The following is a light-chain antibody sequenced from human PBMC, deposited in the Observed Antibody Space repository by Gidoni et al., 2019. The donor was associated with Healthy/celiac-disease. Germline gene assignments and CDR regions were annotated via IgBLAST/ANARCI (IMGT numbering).Light chain of an antibody. CDR2: DAS. CDR1: QSVSSY. CDR3: QQRSNWPPKLT. Sequence: EIVFTQSPATLSLSPGARATLSCRASQSVSSYLAWYQQKPGQAPRLHIYDASNRATAIPARFSGSGSGTDFTLTISSLEPEDFAVYYCQQRSNWPPKLTFGGGTKVEIK. V-gene: IGKV3-11*01. J-gene: IGKJ4*01.